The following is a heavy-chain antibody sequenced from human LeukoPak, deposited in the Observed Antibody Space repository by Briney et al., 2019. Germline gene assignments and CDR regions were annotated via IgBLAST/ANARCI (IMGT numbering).Heavy chain of an antibody. Sequence: TGGSLRLSCAASGFTFSTYSMNWVRQAPGKGLEWVSSISSSSSYIYYADSVKGRFTISRDNAKNSLYLQMNSLRAEDTAVYYCARANLFTFSDYWGQGTLVTVSS. CDR3: ARANLFTFSDY. CDR2: ISSSSSYI. V-gene: IGHV3-21*01. D-gene: IGHD2/OR15-2a*01. CDR1: GFTFSTYS. J-gene: IGHJ4*02.